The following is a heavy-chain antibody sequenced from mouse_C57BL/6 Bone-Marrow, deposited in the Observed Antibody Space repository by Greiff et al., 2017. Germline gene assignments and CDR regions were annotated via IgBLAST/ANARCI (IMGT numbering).Heavy chain of an antibody. CDR2: IYPGDGDT. V-gene: IGHV1-80*01. Sequence: VNVVESGAELVKPGASVKISCKASGYAFSSYWMNWVKQRPGKGLEWIGQIYPGDGDTNYNGKFKGKATLTADKSSSTAYMQLSSLTSEDSAVYFCATTAYWYFDVWGTGTTVTVSS. D-gene: IGHD4-1*02. CDR1: GYAFSSYW. CDR3: ATTAYWYFDV. J-gene: IGHJ1*03.